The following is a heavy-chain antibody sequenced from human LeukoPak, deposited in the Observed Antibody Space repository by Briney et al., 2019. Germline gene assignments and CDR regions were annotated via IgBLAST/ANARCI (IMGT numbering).Heavy chain of an antibody. Sequence: GGSLRLSCAASGFIFSRYTINWVRQAPGKGLEWVSSIWSDSAGIHYADSVKGRFTISRDNAKNSLYLQMNSLRAEDTAVYYCARGYSYGFVDYWGQGTLVTVSS. CDR2: IWSDSAGI. D-gene: IGHD5-18*01. CDR1: GFIFSRYT. CDR3: ARGYSYGFVDY. J-gene: IGHJ4*02. V-gene: IGHV3-21*01.